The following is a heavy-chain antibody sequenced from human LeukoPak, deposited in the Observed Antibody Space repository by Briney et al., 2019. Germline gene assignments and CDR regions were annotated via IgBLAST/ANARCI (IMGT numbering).Heavy chain of an antibody. CDR3: TTFYHEYSPY. J-gene: IGHJ4*02. CDR2: IKSNADGGTP. D-gene: IGHD2/OR15-2a*01. Sequence: PGGSLKLSCAASGFSFMNAWLTWVRQAPGKGLEWVGRIKSNADGGTPDYAAPERGRFTISRDDSKNTLYLQMNSLKTEDTAVYYCTTFYHEYSPYWGRGTLVTVSS. V-gene: IGHV3-15*01. CDR1: GFSFMNAW.